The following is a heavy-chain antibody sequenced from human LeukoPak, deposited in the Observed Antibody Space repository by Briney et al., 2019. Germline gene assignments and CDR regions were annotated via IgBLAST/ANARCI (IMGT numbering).Heavy chain of an antibody. CDR3: ARLYSSSWYGGNWFDP. Sequence: GASVKVSCKASGYTSTGYYMHWVRQAPGQGLEWMGWINPNSGGTNYAQKFQGRVTMTRDTSISTAYMELSRLRSDDTAVYYCARLYSSSWYGGNWFDPWGQGTLVTVSS. V-gene: IGHV1-2*02. J-gene: IGHJ5*02. D-gene: IGHD6-13*01. CDR2: INPNSGGT. CDR1: GYTSTGYY.